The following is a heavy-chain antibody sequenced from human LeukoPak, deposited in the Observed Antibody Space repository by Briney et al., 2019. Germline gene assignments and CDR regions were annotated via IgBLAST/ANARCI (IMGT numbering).Heavy chain of an antibody. V-gene: IGHV3-21*01. CDR2: ISSSSSYI. D-gene: IGHD1-26*01. J-gene: IGHJ4*02. CDR3: AGAGGAWY. CDR1: GFTFSSYE. Sequence: GSLRLSCAASGFTFSSYEMNWVRQAPGKGLEWVSSISSSSSYIHYADSVKGRFTISRDNAKNSLYLQMNSLRAEDTAVYYCAGAGGAWYWGQGTLVTVSS.